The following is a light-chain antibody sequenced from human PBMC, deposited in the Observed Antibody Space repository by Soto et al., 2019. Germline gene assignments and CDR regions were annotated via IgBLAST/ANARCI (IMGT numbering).Light chain of an antibody. V-gene: IGLV2-23*01. CDR2: EGS. CDR1: SSDVGSYNL. J-gene: IGLJ1*01. CDR3: CSYAGSSTYV. Sequence: QSALTQPASVSGSPGQSITISCTGTSSDVGSYNLVSWYQQHPGKAPKLMIYEGSKRPSGVSNRFSGSKSGNTASLTISGRGAEDEADYYCCSYAGSSTYVFGPGTKVTVL.